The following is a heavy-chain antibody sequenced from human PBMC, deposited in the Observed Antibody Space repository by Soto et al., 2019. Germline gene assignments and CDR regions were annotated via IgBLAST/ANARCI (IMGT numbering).Heavy chain of an antibody. CDR2: ISGSGGST. V-gene: IGHV3-23*01. D-gene: IGHD2-8*01. CDR1: GFTFSSYA. J-gene: IGHJ6*02. Sequence: EVQLLESGGGLVQPGGSLRLSCAASGFTFSSYAMSWVRQAPGKGLEWVSAISGSGGSTYYADSVKGRFAISRDNSKNTLSLQLTSLRAEDAALYYCANPPPLRILYLGYYYAMDVWGQGTTVTVSS. CDR3: ANPPPLRILYLGYYYAMDV.